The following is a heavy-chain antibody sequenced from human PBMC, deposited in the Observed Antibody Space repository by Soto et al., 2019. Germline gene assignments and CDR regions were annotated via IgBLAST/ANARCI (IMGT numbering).Heavy chain of an antibody. J-gene: IGHJ4*02. Sequence: QVHLVQSGAEVKKPGASVKVSCTASGYTFTNFGISWVRQAPGQGLEWMGWISPYNGNTNYAQKFQGRVPMTTDTSTSTAYTDLRSLRSDDTAVYYWARGGTPIDYWGQGTLVTVSS. V-gene: IGHV1-18*01. CDR1: GYTFTNFG. CDR2: ISPYNGNT. CDR3: ARGGTPIDY. D-gene: IGHD3-16*01.